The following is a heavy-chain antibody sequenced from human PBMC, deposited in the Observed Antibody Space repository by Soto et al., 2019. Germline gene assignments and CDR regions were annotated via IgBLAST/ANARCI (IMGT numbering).Heavy chain of an antibody. D-gene: IGHD1-26*01. CDR2: IYYTGNT. V-gene: IGHV4-30-4*01. J-gene: IGHJ4*02. Sequence: QVQLKESGPGLVKPSQTLSLTCSVSGGSIGSGDYYLSWVRQSPGKGLEWIGYIYYTGNTYYNPSLGSRVTFSVDTSQNQLSLRLSDVTVADTAVYYCARDSRRRADSGTRPLYYFDYWGQGTLVTVSS. CDR1: GGSIGSGDYY. CDR3: ARDSRRRADSGTRPLYYFDY.